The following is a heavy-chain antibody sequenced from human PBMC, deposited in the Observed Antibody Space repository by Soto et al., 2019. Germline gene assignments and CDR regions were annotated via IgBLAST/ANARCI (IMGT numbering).Heavy chain of an antibody. D-gene: IGHD3-22*01. V-gene: IGHV4-59*01. CDR1: DGSISNFY. CDR3: ARAPMVLTRSYFDS. Sequence: KTSETLSLTCTVSDGSISNFYWSWIRQPPGKGLEWIGYISSSWNTNYNPSLKSRVSISVDTSKNQFSLNLTSVTAADTAVYYCARAPMVLTRSYFDSWGQGTPVTVSS. J-gene: IGHJ4*02. CDR2: ISSSWNT.